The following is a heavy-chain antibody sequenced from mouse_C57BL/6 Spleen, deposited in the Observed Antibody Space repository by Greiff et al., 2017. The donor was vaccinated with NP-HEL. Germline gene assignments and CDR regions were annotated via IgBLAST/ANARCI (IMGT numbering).Heavy chain of an antibody. Sequence: QVQLQQSGPELVKPGASVKISCKASGYTFTDYYINWVKQRPGQGLEWIGWIFPGSGSTYYNEKFKGKATLTVDKSSSTAYMLLSSLTSEDSAVDCCARGGTTVVARFDYWGQGSTLTVSS. CDR1: GYTFTDYY. J-gene: IGHJ2*01. CDR3: ARGGTTVVARFDY. D-gene: IGHD1-1*01. CDR2: IFPGSGST. V-gene: IGHV1-75*01.